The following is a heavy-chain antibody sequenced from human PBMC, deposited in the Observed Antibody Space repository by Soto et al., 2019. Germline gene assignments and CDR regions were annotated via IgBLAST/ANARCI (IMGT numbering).Heavy chain of an antibody. CDR3: ARDWDCSGGSCYPIAYYYYGMEV. D-gene: IGHD2-15*01. CDR2: IKQDGSEK. Sequence: PGGSLRLSCAASGFTFSSYWMSWVRQAPGKGLEWVANIKQDGSEKYYVDSVKGRFTISRDNAKNSLYLQMNSLRAEDTAVYYCARDWDCSGGSCYPIAYYYYGMEVWGQGTTVTVS. CDR1: GFTFSSYW. V-gene: IGHV3-7*01. J-gene: IGHJ6*02.